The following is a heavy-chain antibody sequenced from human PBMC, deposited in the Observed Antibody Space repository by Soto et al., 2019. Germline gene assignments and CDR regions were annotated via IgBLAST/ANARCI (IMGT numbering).Heavy chain of an antibody. Sequence: PGGSLRLSCAASGFTFSGYAMNWVRQAPGKGLEWVSTVSGGGATTYYADSVKGRFTISRDNFKSTLYLQMNSLRAEDTAIYYCAKGSGYSYEKFYFDAWGQGTQVTVSS. J-gene: IGHJ4*02. CDR2: VSGGGATT. CDR3: AKGSGYSYEKFYFDA. V-gene: IGHV3-23*01. D-gene: IGHD5-18*01. CDR1: GFTFSGYA.